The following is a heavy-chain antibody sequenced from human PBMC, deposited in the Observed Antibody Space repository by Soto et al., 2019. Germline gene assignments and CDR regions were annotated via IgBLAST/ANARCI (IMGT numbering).Heavy chain of an antibody. J-gene: IGHJ4*02. CDR2: IRGSGGST. Sequence: GGSLRLSCAASGLTFSSYAMSWVRQAPGKGLEWVAAIRGSGGSTYYADFVKGRLTIPRDKSKNTLHLQMNSLRAEDTAVYDGAKAGIAARPFDYCGQGTLVTVSS. D-gene: IGHD6-6*01. CDR3: AKAGIAARPFDY. CDR1: GLTFSSYA. V-gene: IGHV3-23*01.